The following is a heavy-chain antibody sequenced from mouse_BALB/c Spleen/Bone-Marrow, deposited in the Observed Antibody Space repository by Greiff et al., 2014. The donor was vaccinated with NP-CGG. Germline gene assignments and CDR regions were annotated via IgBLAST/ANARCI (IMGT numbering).Heavy chain of an antibody. J-gene: IGHJ3*01. CDR3: ARHNYDETWFAY. Sequence: DVMLVESGGGLVQPGGSLKLSCATSGFTFSDYYMYWVRQTPEKRLEWVAYISNGGGSTYYPDTVKGRFTISRDNAENTLYLQMSRLKSEDTAMYYCARHNYDETWFAYWGQGTLVTVSA. CDR1: GFTFSDYY. D-gene: IGHD2-4*01. V-gene: IGHV5-12*02. CDR2: ISNGGGST.